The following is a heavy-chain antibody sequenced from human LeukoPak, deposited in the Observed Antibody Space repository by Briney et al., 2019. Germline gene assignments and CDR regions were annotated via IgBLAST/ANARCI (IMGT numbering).Heavy chain of an antibody. J-gene: IGHJ3*02. V-gene: IGHV4-59*01. CDR3: ARGGLLRYFDWLNDAFDI. CDR1: GGSISSYY. Sequence: PSETLSLTCTVSGGSISSYYWSWIRQPPGKGLEWIGYIYYSGSTNYNPSLKSRVTISVDTSKNQFSLKLSSVTAADTAVYYCARGGLLRYFDWLNDAFDIWGQGTMVTVSS. D-gene: IGHD3-9*01. CDR2: IYYSGST.